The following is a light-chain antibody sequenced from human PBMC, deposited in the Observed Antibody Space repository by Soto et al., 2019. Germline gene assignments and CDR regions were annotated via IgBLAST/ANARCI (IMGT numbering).Light chain of an antibody. J-gene: IGLJ2*01. CDR2: DVS. Sequence: QSVLTQPASVSGSPGQSITISCTGSNSDVGASNSVPWYQQRPGKAPQLIIYDVSNRPSGVSNRFSGSKSGNTASLTISGLQAEDEADYYCSSETSDKTLVVFGGGTKVTVL. CDR1: NSDVGASNS. CDR3: SSETSDKTLVV. V-gene: IGLV2-14*03.